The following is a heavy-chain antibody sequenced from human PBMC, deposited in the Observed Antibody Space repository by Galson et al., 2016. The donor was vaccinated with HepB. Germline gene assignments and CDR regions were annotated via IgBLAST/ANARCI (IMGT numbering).Heavy chain of an antibody. CDR3: ARGVGYGDYTFDV. CDR2: IRSDGSIS. D-gene: IGHD4-17*01. CDR1: GFTFRGYG. J-gene: IGHJ3*01. V-gene: IGHV3-33*01. Sequence: SLRLSCAASGFTFRGYGMHWVRQAPGKGLEWVALIRSDGSISYYADSVKGRFTISRDNSKNTLDLQMNSLRPEDTAMYYCARGVGYGDYTFDVWGQGTMVIVSS.